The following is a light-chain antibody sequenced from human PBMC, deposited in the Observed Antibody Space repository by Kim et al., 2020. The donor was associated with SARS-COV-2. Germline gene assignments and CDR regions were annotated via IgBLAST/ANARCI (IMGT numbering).Light chain of an antibody. CDR3: QSFDRGLTASV. CDR2: GND. CDR1: TSNIGAGYD. V-gene: IGLV1-40*01. J-gene: IGLJ7*01. Sequence: QLVLTQPPSVSGAPGQRVTISCSGSTSNIGAGYDVHWYQQIPGSAPKLLIYGNDNRPSGVPDRFSGAKSGTSASLAITGLQPEDEADYYCQSFDRGLTASVFGGGTQLTVL.